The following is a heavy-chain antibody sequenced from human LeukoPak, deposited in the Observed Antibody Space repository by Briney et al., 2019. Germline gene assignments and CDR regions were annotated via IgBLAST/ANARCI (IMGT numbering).Heavy chain of an antibody. V-gene: IGHV4-34*01. CDR2: INHSGST. CDR1: GGSFSGYY. CDR3: ASQGYSNSWPYYYYGMDV. D-gene: IGHD6-13*01. Sequence: PSETLSLTCAVYGGSFSGYYWSWIRQPPGKGLEWIGEINHSGSTNYNPSLKSRVTISVDTSKNQFSLKLSSVTAADTAVYYCASQGYSNSWPYYYYGMDVWGQGTTVTVSS. J-gene: IGHJ6*02.